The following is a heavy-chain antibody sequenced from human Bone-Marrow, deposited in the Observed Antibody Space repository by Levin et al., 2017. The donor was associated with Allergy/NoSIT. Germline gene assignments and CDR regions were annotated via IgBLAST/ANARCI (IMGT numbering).Heavy chain of an antibody. Sequence: LRETLSLTCVGSGFTFENHGIHWVRQAPGKGLEWVSVLSYDGTTEYYADSVKGRLTSSRDNSKNTVYLQIQSLTADDTAVYYCARTGGNHRHEFDSWGQGILVTVSS. CDR1: GFTFENHG. CDR3: ARTGGNHRHEFDS. CDR2: LSYDGTTE. J-gene: IGHJ4*02. V-gene: IGHV3-30*03. D-gene: IGHD1-1*01.